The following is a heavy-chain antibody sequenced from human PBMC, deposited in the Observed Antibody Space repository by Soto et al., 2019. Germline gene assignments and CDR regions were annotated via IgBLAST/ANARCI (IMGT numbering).Heavy chain of an antibody. CDR3: ARRYCSGGSCYFDY. Sequence: SETLSLTCTVSGGSISSYYWSWIRQPPGKGLEWIGYIYYSGSTNYNPSLKSRVTISVDTSKNQFSLKLSSVTAADTAVYYCARRYCSGGSCYFDYWGQGTLVTVSS. D-gene: IGHD2-15*01. CDR2: IYYSGST. V-gene: IGHV4-59*01. CDR1: GGSISSYY. J-gene: IGHJ4*02.